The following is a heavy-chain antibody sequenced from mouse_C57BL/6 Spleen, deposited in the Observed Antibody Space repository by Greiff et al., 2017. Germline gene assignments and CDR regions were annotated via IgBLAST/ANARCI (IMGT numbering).Heavy chain of an antibody. CDR2: IDPEDGDT. CDR1: GFNIKDYY. CDR3: TRGNYGVYFDY. V-gene: IGHV14-1*01. Sequence: EVQLQQSGAELVRPGASVKLSCTASGFNIKDYYMHWVKQRPEQGLEWIGRIDPEDGDTEYAPKFQGKATMTADTSSNTAYLQLSSLTSEDTAVYYCTRGNYGVYFDYWGQGTTLTVSS. J-gene: IGHJ2*01. D-gene: IGHD2-1*01.